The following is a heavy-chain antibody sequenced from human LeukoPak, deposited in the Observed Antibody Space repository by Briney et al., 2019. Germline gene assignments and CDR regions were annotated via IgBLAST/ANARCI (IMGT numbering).Heavy chain of an antibody. CDR2: IVVGSGNT. CDR3: AAGNQVVYYGMDV. D-gene: IGHD2-15*01. CDR1: GFTFTSSA. J-gene: IGHJ6*02. Sequence: SVKVSCEASGFTFTSSAVQWVRQARGQRLEWIGWIVVGSGNTNYAQKFQERVTITRDMSTSTAYMELSSLRSEDTAVYYCAAGNQVVYYGMDVWGQGTTVTVSS. V-gene: IGHV1-58*01.